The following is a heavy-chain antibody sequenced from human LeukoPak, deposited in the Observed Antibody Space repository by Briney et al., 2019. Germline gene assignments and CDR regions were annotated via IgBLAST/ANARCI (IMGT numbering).Heavy chain of an antibody. D-gene: IGHD6-13*01. J-gene: IGHJ4*02. CDR3: ARHVRQQLPPKAFDY. Sequence: TSETLSLTCTVSGGSISSGIYYWGWIRHPPGKGLEWIGSIYYSGNAYYNPSLKSRVTISVDTSKNQLSLKLNSVTAADTAVYYCARHVRQQLPPKAFDYWGQGTLVTVSS. CDR2: IYYSGNA. CDR1: GGSISSGIYY. V-gene: IGHV4-39*01.